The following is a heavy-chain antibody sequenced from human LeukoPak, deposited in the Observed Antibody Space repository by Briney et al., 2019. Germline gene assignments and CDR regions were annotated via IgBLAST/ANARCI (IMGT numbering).Heavy chain of an antibody. J-gene: IGHJ4*02. V-gene: IGHV3-7*04. D-gene: IGHD6-6*01. CDR3: ARASSRGTVDY. CDR2: IGEDGSEK. CDR1: RFIFSSYW. Sequence: PGGSLRLSCAASRFIFSSYWMSWVRQAPGKGMEWMANIGEDGSEKYYVDSVKGRFTISRDNDKNSLYLQINSLRAEDTAVYYCARASSRGTVDYWGQGTLVTVSS.